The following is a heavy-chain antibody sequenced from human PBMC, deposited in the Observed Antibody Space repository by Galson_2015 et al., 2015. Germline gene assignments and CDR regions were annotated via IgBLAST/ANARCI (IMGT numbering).Heavy chain of an antibody. D-gene: IGHD6-6*01. CDR1: GGSISSSSYY. CDR2: INHSGST. CDR3: ARNPPRIWARPFDY. J-gene: IGHJ4*02. V-gene: IGHV4-39*07. Sequence: ETLSLTCTVSGGSISSSSYYWGWIRQPPGKGLEWIGEINHSGSTNYNPSLKSRVTISVDTSKNQFSLKLSSVTAADTAVYYCARNPPRIWARPFDYWGQGTLVTVSS.